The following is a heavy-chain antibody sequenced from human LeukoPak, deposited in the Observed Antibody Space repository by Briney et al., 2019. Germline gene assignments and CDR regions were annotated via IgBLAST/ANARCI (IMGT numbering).Heavy chain of an antibody. CDR1: GGSVSRDGHY. Sequence: SETLSLTCTVSGGSVSRDGHYWSWIRQYPGKGLESIGSVSSSGTTTYNPSLKSRVTISLDTSQNQFSLNLRSLTAADTAVYYCAREMVRDAFDIWGQGTMVTVSS. D-gene: IGHD5-18*01. CDR2: VSSSGTT. V-gene: IGHV4-31*03. J-gene: IGHJ3*02. CDR3: AREMVRDAFDI.